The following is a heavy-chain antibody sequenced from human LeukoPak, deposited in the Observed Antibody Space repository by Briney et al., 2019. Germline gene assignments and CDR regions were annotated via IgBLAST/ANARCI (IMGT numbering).Heavy chain of an antibody. D-gene: IGHD3-10*01. Sequence: SETLSLTCAVYSGSFSGYYWSWIRQPPGKGLEWIGEINHSGSTNYNPSLKSRVTISVDTSKNQFSLKLSSVTAADTAVYYCARGREYYYGTKSPFDPWGQGTLVTVSS. CDR1: SGSFSGYY. CDR2: INHSGST. J-gene: IGHJ5*02. V-gene: IGHV4-34*01. CDR3: ARGREYYYGTKSPFDP.